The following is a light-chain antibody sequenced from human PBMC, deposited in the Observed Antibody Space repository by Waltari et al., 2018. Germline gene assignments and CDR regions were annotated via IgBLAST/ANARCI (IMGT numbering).Light chain of an antibody. CDR2: LGS. J-gene: IGKJ5*01. CDR1: QGISSY. Sequence: IQLTQSPSSLSASVGDRVTITCRASQGISSYLAWYQQKGGKAPTVLIYLGSNRASGVPDRFSGSGSGTDFTLKISRVEAEDVGVYYCMQALRSPLTFGQGTRLDIK. CDR3: MQALRSPLT. V-gene: IGKV1-9*01.